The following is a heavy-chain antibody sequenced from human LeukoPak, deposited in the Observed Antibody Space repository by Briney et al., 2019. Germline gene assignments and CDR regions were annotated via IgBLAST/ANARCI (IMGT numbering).Heavy chain of an antibody. J-gene: IGHJ5*02. CDR1: GYTFTGYY. CDR3: ARESIAVAGYEQNPVWFDP. Sequence: ASVKVSCKASGYTFTGYYMHWVRQAPGQGLEWMGRINPNSGGTNYAQKFQGRVTMTRDTSISTAYMELSRLRSDDTAVYYCARESIAVAGYEQNPVWFDPWGQGTLVTVSS. V-gene: IGHV1-2*02. D-gene: IGHD6-19*01. CDR2: INPNSGGT.